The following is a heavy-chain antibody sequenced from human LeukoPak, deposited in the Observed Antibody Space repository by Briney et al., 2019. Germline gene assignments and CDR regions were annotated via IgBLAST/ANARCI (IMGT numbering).Heavy chain of an antibody. CDR2: IRYDGSNK. D-gene: IGHD6-19*01. CDR1: GFTVSSNY. Sequence: GGSLRLSCAASGFTVSSNYMSWVRQAPGKGLEWVAFIRYDGSNKYYADSVKGRFTISRDNSKNTLYLQMNSLRAEDTAVYYCAKERSKYSSGWYAAFDIWGQGTMVTVSS. J-gene: IGHJ3*02. V-gene: IGHV3-30*02. CDR3: AKERSKYSSGWYAAFDI.